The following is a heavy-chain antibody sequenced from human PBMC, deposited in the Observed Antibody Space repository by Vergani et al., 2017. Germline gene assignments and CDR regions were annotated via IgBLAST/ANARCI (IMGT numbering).Heavy chain of an antibody. CDR3: ARDRASSGPHRTAFFFDY. Sequence: QVQLVQSGAEVKKPGASVKVSCKASGYTFTSYDINWVRQATGQGLEWMGWIIPIFGTANYAQKFQGRVTITADESTSTAYMELSSLRSEDTAVYYCARDRASSGPHRTAFFFDYWGQGTLVTVSS. J-gene: IGHJ4*02. V-gene: IGHV1-69*01. CDR2: IIPIFGTA. CDR1: GYTFTSYD. D-gene: IGHD6-19*01.